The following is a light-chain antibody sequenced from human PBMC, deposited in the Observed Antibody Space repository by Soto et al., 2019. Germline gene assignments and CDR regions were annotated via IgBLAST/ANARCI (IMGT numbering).Light chain of an antibody. J-gene: IGLJ2*01. CDR3: SSYTSSSSVI. CDR1: SSDVGGYNY. CDR2: DVT. Sequence: QSALTQPASVSGSPGQSITTSCTGTSSDVGGYNYVSWYQQHPGKAPKLMIYDVTNRPSGVSNRFSGSKSGNTASLTISGLQPEDEADYYCSSYTSSSSVIFGGGTKVTVL. V-gene: IGLV2-14*03.